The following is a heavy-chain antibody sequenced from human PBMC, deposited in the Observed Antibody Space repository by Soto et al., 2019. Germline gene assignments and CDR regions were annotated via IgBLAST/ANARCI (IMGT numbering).Heavy chain of an antibody. J-gene: IGHJ4*02. CDR1: GGSIRDYF. D-gene: IGHD4-17*01. CDR2: IYYSWRT. Sequence: PSETLSLTCTVSGGSIRDYFWTWIRQPPGEGLECIGYIYYSWRTDYNPSLKSRVSISVDTSKNHFSLQLRSVTAADTAVYYCARVGGDDFGDSGGFDYWGQGTLVTVSS. V-gene: IGHV4-59*01. CDR3: ARVGGDDFGDSGGFDY.